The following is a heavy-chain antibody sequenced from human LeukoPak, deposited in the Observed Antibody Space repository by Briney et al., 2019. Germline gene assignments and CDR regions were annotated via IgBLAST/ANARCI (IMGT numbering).Heavy chain of an antibody. CDR2: ISGSGGST. CDR3: AKDVTGTTRAFDY. D-gene: IGHD1-20*01. Sequence: GGSLRLSCAASGFTFSSYAMSWVRQAPGKGLEWVSAISGSGGSTYYADSVKGRFTISRDNAKNSLYLQMNSLRAEDTALYYCAKDVTGTTRAFDYWGQGTLVTVSS. CDR1: GFTFSSYA. V-gene: IGHV3-23*01. J-gene: IGHJ4*02.